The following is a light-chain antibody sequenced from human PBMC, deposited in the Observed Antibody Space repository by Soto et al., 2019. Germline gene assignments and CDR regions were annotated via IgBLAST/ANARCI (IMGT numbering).Light chain of an antibody. Sequence: DIQMTQSPSSLSASVGDRVTITCRASQSISSYLNWYQQTAGAAPKLLIYAASSLRSGVPSRFSGSGSGADFTLTFSSLQPEDFAIYYCQQSYNTPRTFGQGTKVEIK. CDR2: AAS. J-gene: IGKJ1*01. CDR3: QQSYNTPRT. V-gene: IGKV1-39*01. CDR1: QSISSY.